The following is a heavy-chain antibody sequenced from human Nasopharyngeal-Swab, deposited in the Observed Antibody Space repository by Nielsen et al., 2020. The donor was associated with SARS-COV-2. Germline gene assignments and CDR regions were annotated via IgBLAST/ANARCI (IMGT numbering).Heavy chain of an antibody. J-gene: IGHJ4*02. Sequence: ASVKVSFKTSVYIFLTHVIHRVRQAPGQRLEWLGWINNRNAQTESSQKFQGRVTIPRDTSASTVYMELSSLRSEDTAVYYCARDTGRDWCGQDHWGQGTLVTVSS. V-gene: IGHV1-3*04. D-gene: IGHD3/OR15-3a*01. CDR1: VYIFLTHV. CDR2: INNRNAQT. CDR3: ARDTGRDWCGQDH.